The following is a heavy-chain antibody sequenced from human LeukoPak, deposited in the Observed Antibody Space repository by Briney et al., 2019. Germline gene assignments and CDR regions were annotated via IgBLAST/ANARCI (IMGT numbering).Heavy chain of an antibody. D-gene: IGHD5-18*01. Sequence: SETLSLTCSVSGASMSGHYWGWIRQPPGKGLEWIGYIYYSGSASYNPSFKSRVTILVDTSNNQFSLKLRSVTAADTAVYYCARLRGGYPSDFDYWGQGTLVTVSS. CDR1: GASMSGHY. V-gene: IGHV4-59*11. CDR2: IYYSGSA. J-gene: IGHJ4*02. CDR3: ARLRGGYPSDFDY.